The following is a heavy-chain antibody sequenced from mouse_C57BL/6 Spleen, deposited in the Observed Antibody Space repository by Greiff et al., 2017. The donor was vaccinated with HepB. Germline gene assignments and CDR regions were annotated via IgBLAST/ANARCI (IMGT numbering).Heavy chain of an antibody. J-gene: IGHJ3*01. Sequence: EVQLQQSGPELVKPGASVKIPCKASGYTFTDYNMDWVKQSHGKSLEWIGDINPNNGGTIYNQKFKVKATLTVDKSSSTAYMELRSLTSEDTAVYYCARKYYGSRSWFAYWGQGTLVTVSA. CDR1: GYTFTDYN. D-gene: IGHD1-1*01. CDR2: INPNNGGT. V-gene: IGHV1-18*01. CDR3: ARKYYGSRSWFAY.